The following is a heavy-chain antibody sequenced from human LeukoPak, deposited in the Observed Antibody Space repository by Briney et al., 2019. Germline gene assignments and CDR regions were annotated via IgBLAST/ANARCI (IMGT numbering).Heavy chain of an antibody. J-gene: IGHJ5*02. Sequence: GGSLRLSCAASGFTFSSYAMSWVRQAPGKGPEWVSAISHSGGTTYYADSVKGRFTITRDNSKNTLYLQMDSLRAEDTAVYYCARGAYGSGSYGDNWFDPWGQGTLVTVSS. CDR3: ARGAYGSGSYGDNWFDP. CDR1: GFTFSSYA. D-gene: IGHD3-10*01. V-gene: IGHV3-23*01. CDR2: ISHSGGTT.